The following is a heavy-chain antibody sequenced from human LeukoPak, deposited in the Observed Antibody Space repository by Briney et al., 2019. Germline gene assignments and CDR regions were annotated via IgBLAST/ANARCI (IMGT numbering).Heavy chain of an antibody. CDR3: ARDLGWNYAGGLDY. CDR2: IYSGGST. J-gene: IGHJ4*02. D-gene: IGHD1-7*01. V-gene: IGHV3-53*01. Sequence: PGGSLRLSCAASGFTVSSSYMSWVRQAPGKGLEWVSAIYSGGSTYYADSVKGRFTISRDNSKNTLYLQMNSLRAEDTAVYYCARDLGWNYAGGLDYWGQGTLVTVSS. CDR1: GFTVSSSY.